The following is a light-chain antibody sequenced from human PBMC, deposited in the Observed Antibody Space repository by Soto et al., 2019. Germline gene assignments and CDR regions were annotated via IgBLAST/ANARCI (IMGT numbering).Light chain of an antibody. V-gene: IGKV3-11*01. CDR1: QNVRSY. Sequence: EIVWTQSPAYQYMSPGERATLSCRASQNVRSYLAWYQQKPGQAPRLLIHDASSRATGIPDRFSGSGSGTDFTLTISSLEPEDSAVYYCQQRTNWPTSTFGQGTRLEIK. CDR3: QQRTNWPTST. CDR2: DAS. J-gene: IGKJ5*01.